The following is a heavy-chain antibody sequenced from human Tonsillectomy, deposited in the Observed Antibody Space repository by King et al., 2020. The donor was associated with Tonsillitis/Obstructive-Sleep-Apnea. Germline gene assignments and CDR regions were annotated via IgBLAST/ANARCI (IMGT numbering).Heavy chain of an antibody. Sequence: VQLQQWGAGPLKPSETLSLTCAVSGESFSGHYWSWIRQPPGKGLEWIGEINHSGSTNYNPSLKGRVSISVDTSKNQFSLNLRSVTAADTAVYYCARRHSVTVVPFDYWGQGTLVTVSS. V-gene: IGHV4-34*01. D-gene: IGHD1-20*01. J-gene: IGHJ4*02. CDR3: ARRHSVTVVPFDY. CDR1: GESFSGHY. CDR2: INHSGST.